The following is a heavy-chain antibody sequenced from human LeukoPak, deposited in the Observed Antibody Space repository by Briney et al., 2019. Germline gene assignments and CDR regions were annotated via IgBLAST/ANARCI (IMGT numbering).Heavy chain of an antibody. CDR3: AKVILIAAAHGDFIDL. CDR1: GFTVRSNY. CDR2: LYSSGDT. J-gene: IGHJ5*02. Sequence: GGSLRLSCAVSGFTVRSNYMAWVRQAPGRGLECVSILYSSGDTYYADSVQGRFTISRDNSKNTLYLQMSSLRADDTAIYYCAKVILIAAAHGDFIDLWGQGTLVSVSS. V-gene: IGHV3-53*01. D-gene: IGHD6-6*01.